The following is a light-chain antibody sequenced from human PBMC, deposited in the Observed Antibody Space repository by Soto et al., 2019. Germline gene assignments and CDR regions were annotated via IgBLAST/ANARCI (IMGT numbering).Light chain of an antibody. CDR2: GAS. J-gene: IGKJ5*01. CDR3: QQYGSPPIT. CDR1: QTVNSDY. V-gene: IGKV3-20*01. Sequence: EIVLTQSPATLSLSPGETATLSCRASQTVNSDYLAWYQQKPGQSPRLLIYGASNRATAIPDRFIGSGSGTDFTLTISRLEPEDFVVYYCQQYGSPPITFGQGTRREIK.